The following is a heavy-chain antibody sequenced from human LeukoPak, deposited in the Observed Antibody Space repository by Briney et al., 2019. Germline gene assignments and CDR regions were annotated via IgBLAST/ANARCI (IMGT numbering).Heavy chain of an antibody. D-gene: IGHD6-19*01. CDR3: AKDRGWYLDTNFDY. V-gene: IGHV3-23*01. CDR2: ISGSGGST. CDR1: GFTFSSYA. Sequence: PGGSLRLSCAASGFTFSSYAMSWVRQAPGKGLEWVSAISGSGGSTYYADSVKGRFTISRDNTKNTLYLQMNSLRAEDTAVYYCAKDRGWYLDTNFDYWGQGTLVTVSS. J-gene: IGHJ4*02.